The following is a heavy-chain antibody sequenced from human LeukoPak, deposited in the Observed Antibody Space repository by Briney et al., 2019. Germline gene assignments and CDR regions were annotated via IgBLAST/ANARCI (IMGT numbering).Heavy chain of an antibody. D-gene: IGHD1-26*01. J-gene: IGHJ4*02. CDR3: AKLGSYYFLKVSSFFDY. CDR1: GFTFSSYA. CDR2: ISGSGGST. V-gene: IGHV3-23*01. Sequence: GGSLRLSCAASGFTFSSYAMSWVRQAPGKGLEWVSAISGSGGSTYYADSVKGRFTISRDNSKNTLYLQMNSLRAEDTAVYYCAKLGSYYFLKVSSFFDYWGQGTLVTVSS.